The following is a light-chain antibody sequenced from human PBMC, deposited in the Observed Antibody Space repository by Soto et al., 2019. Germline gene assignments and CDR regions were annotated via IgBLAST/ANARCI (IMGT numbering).Light chain of an antibody. CDR3: QQYGDSPT. V-gene: IGKV3-20*01. CDR2: AAS. J-gene: IGKJ1*01. Sequence: EIVLTQSPGTLSLSPGERATLSCRASQSIYSSALAWYQQKPGQAPRLLIYAASTRATGIPDRFSGSGSGTAFTLTISRLEPDDFAVYFCQQYGDSPTFGQGTKVETK. CDR1: QSIYSSA.